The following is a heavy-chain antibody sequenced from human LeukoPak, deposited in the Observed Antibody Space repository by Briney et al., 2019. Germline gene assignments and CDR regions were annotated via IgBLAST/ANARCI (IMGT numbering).Heavy chain of an antibody. CDR1: GFTFSSYG. D-gene: IGHD2-2*01. V-gene: IGHV3-33*06. J-gene: IGHJ4*02. CDR3: AKAIVAGAPGRFDY. Sequence: GGSLRLSCAASGFTFSSYGMHWVRQAPGKGLEWVAVIWYDGSNKYYADSVKGRFTISRDNSKNTLYLQMNSLRAEDTAVYYCAKAIVAGAPGRFDYWGQGTLVTVSS. CDR2: IWYDGSNK.